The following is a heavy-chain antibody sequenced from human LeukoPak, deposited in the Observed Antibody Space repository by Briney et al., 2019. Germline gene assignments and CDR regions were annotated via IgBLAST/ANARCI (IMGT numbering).Heavy chain of an antibody. J-gene: IGHJ4*02. D-gene: IGHD4-17*01. V-gene: IGHV3-33*06. Sequence: PGGSLRLSCAASGFTFTGCHIHWVRQGPGKGLEWVALIWYDGSKTYYADSVKGRFTVSRDNSKNTLYLQMSSLRAEDTAVYYCAKDSNDYGDYNYFDFWGQGTLVTVSS. CDR1: GFTFTGCH. CDR2: IWYDGSKT. CDR3: AKDSNDYGDYNYFDF.